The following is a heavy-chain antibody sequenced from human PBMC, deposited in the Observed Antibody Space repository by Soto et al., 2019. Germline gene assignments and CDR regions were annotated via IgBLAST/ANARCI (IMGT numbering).Heavy chain of an antibody. V-gene: IGHV4-4*09. CDR3: ARTLDYGHMDV. Sequence: SETLSLTCTVSGDSVRNQYWSWIRRPPGRGLEWIGYIYRSGSTKYNPSLKSRLTISVDTSKDQFSLKLSSVTAADTAVYYCARTLDYGHMDVWGKGTTVTVSS. D-gene: IGHD3-16*01. CDR2: IYRSGST. CDR1: GDSVRNQY. J-gene: IGHJ6*03.